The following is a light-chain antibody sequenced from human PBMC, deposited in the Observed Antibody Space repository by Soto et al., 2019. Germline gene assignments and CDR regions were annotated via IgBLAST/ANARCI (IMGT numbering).Light chain of an antibody. V-gene: IGKV3-11*01. CDR2: DAS. CDR3: QQRSNWSPTLT. CDR1: QSVSSN. Sequence: DIVLTQSPATLSLSPGERATLSCRASQSVSSNLAWYQHKPGQPPRLLIYDASSRATGSPARFSGSGSGTDFTLTISSLEPEDSAVDYCQQRSNWSPTLTFGGGTKVEIQ. J-gene: IGKJ4*01.